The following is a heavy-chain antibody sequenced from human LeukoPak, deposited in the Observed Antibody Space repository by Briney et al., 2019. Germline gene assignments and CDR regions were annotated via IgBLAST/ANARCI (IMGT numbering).Heavy chain of an antibody. Sequence: SETLSLTCTVSGGSISSSSYYWGWIRQPPGKGLEWIGSIYYSGSTYYNPSLKSRVTISVDTSKNQFSLKLRSVTAADTAVYYCARVTSRLGWFDPWGQGTLVTVSS. J-gene: IGHJ5*02. CDR1: GGSISSSSYY. CDR3: ARVTSRLGWFDP. D-gene: IGHD1-14*01. CDR2: IYYSGST. V-gene: IGHV4-39*07.